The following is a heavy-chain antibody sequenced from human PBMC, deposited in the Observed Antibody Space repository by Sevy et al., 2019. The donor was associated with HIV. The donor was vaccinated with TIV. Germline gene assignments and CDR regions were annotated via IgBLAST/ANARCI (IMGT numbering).Heavy chain of an antibody. CDR3: ARKYDSSGYFDY. CDR2: ISGSGGSGDKT. Sequence: GGSLRLSCAASGFTFSNYAMNWVRQAPGTGLEWVSGISGSGGSGDKTNYADSVKAGFTISRDDTKNSLYLQLNSQMAQDTAIYYCARKYDSSGYFDYWGQGTLVTVSS. D-gene: IGHD3-22*01. J-gene: IGHJ4*02. CDR1: GFTFSNYA. V-gene: IGHV3-23*01.